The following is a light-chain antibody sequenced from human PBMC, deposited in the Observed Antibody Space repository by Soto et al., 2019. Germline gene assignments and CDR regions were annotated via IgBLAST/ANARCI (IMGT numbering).Light chain of an antibody. CDR2: AAS. CDR3: QQLNSYPRT. CDR1: QGISSY. Sequence: DIQLTQSPSFLSASVGDRVTITCRASQGISSYLAWYQQKPGKAPKLLIYAASTLQSGGPSRFSGSGSGTELTLTISSLQPEDFATYYCQQLNSYPRTFGQGTKLEIK. V-gene: IGKV1-9*01. J-gene: IGKJ2*01.